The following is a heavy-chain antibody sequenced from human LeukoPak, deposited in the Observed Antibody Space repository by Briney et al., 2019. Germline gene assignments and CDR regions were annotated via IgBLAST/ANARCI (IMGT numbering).Heavy chain of an antibody. D-gene: IGHD6-13*01. CDR3: ARGRGAAAGNRRWAFDI. J-gene: IGHJ3*02. CDR2: INHSGST. Sequence: SETLSLTCAVYGGSFSGYYWSWIRQPPGKGLEWIGEINHSGSTNYNPSLKSRVTISVDTSKNQSSLKLSSVTAADTAVYYCARGRGAAAGNRRWAFDIWGQGTMVTVSS. CDR1: GGSFSGYY. V-gene: IGHV4-34*01.